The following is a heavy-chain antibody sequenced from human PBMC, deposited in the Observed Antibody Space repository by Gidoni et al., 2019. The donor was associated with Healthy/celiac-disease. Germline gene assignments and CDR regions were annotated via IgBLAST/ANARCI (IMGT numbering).Heavy chain of an antibody. CDR2: INPNSGGT. J-gene: IGHJ4*02. Sequence: QVQLVQSGAEVKKPGASVKVSCKASGYTFTGSYMHWVRQAPGQGLEWMGWINPNSGGTNYAQKFQGWVTMTRDTSISTAYMELSRLRSDDTAVYYCARGGRQRYSSSWPTTFDYWGQGTLVTVSS. D-gene: IGHD6-13*01. CDR3: ARGGRQRYSSSWPTTFDY. CDR1: GYTFTGSY. V-gene: IGHV1-2*04.